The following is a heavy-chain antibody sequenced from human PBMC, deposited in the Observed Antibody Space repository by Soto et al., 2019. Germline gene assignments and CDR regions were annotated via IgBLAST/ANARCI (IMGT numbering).Heavy chain of an antibody. V-gene: IGHV1-2*02. J-gene: IGHJ4*02. CDR2: INPSNEIT. CDR3: MRGGWGDSPIDY. Sequence: ASVKVSCKTSGYTFSAYYVHWVRRAPGRGFQWLGWINPSNEITTFSEFFQGRITMTRDTSTNTVHMELNRLTSDDTAVYYCMRGGWGDSPIDYWGQGTQVTVS. CDR1: GYTFSAYY. D-gene: IGHD1-26*01.